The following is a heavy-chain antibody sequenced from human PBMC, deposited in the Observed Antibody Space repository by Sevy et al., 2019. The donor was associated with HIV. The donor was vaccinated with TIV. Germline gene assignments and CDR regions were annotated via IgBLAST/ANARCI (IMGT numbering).Heavy chain of an antibody. CDR2: IIPSPGIP. D-gene: IGHD2-2*01. Sequence: ASVKVSCKASGGTFSSYAMNWVRQAPGQGLEWMGRIIPSPGIPNYAQMFQGRVTITADKSTSTAYMELSSLRSEDTAVYYCARDASSYCTSYSCYGGWFDPWGQGSLVTVSS. V-gene: IGHV1-69*04. CDR3: ARDASSYCTSYSCYGGWFDP. CDR1: GGTFSSYA. J-gene: IGHJ5*02.